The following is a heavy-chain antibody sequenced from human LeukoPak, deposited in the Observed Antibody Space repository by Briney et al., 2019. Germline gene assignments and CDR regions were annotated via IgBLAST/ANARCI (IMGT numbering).Heavy chain of an antibody. J-gene: IGHJ3*02. CDR3: ARDLLHRGYAFDI. CDR2: IYSSGST. CDR1: GGSISSSSYY. Sequence: SETLSLTCTVSGGSISSSSYYWSWIRQPAGKGLEWIGRIYSSGSTNYDPSLKSRVTISVDPSKNQFSLKLSSVTAADTAVYYCARDLLHRGYAFDIWGQGSMVTVSS. D-gene: IGHD5-12*01. V-gene: IGHV4-61*02.